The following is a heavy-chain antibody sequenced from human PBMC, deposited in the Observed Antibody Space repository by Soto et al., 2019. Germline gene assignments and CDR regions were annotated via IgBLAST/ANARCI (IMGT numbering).Heavy chain of an antibody. Sequence: ASVKVSCKVSGYTLTELSMHWVRQAPGKGLEWMGGFDPEDGETIYAQKFQGRVTMTEDTSTDTAYMELSSLRSEDTAVYYCATDWENSSVKDWFDPWGQGTLVTVSS. V-gene: IGHV1-24*01. CDR2: FDPEDGET. CDR1: GYTLTELS. D-gene: IGHD6-6*01. CDR3: ATDWENSSVKDWFDP. J-gene: IGHJ5*02.